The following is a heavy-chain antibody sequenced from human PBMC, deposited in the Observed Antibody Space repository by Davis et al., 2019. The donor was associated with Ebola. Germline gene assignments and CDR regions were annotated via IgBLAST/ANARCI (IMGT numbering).Heavy chain of an antibody. J-gene: IGHJ4*02. D-gene: IGHD6-19*01. CDR1: GFTFSSYG. V-gene: IGHV3-30*18. CDR3: AKVGLAVAGTGGY. Sequence: GESLKIPCAASGFTFSSYGMHWVRQAPGKGLEWVAVLSYDGSNKYYADSVKGRFTISRDNSKNTLYLQMNSLRAEDTAVYYCAKVGLAVAGTGGYWGQGTLVTVSS. CDR2: LSYDGSNK.